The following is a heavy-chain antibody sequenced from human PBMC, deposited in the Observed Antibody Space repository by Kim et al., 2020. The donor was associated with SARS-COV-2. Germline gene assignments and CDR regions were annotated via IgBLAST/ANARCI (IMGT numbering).Heavy chain of an antibody. CDR1: GFTFSSYS. CDR3: ARDQGSGGSGSYVAWRNYYYGMDV. J-gene: IGHJ6*02. CDR2: ISSSSSYI. D-gene: IGHD3-10*01. V-gene: IGHV3-21*01. Sequence: GGSLRLSCAASGFTFSSYSMNWVRQAPGKGLEWVSSISSSSSYIYYADSVKGRFTISRDNAKNSLYLQMNSLRAEDTAVYYCARDQGSGGSGSYVAWRNYYYGMDVWGQGTTVTVSS.